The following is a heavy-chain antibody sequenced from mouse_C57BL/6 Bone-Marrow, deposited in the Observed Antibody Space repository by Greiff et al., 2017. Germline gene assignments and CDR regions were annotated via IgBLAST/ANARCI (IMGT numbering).Heavy chain of an antibody. CDR3: AKNPVYYDYDGGDYYAMDY. J-gene: IGHJ4*01. CDR2: IWRGGST. Sequence: QVQLQQSGPGLVQPSQSLSITCTVSGFSLTSYGVHWVRQSPGKGLEWLGVIWRGGSTDYNAAFMSRLSITKDNSKSQVFFKMNSLQADDTAIYYCAKNPVYYDYDGGDYYAMDYWGQGTSVTVSS. CDR1: GFSLTSYG. D-gene: IGHD2-4*01. V-gene: IGHV2-5*01.